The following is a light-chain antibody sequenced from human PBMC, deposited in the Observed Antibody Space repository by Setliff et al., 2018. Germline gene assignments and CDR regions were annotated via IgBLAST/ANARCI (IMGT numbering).Light chain of an antibody. J-gene: IGLJ2*01. V-gene: IGLV2-8*01. CDR1: SGDVFGYNY. CDR3: AVWDDNLNGPV. Sequence: QSALAQPPSASGSPGQSVTISCTGTSGDVFGYNYVSWYQQHPGKAPKLMIYEVTKRPSGVPDRFFGSKSGNTASLTVSGLQAEDEADYYCAVWDDNLNGPVFGGGTKVTVL. CDR2: EVT.